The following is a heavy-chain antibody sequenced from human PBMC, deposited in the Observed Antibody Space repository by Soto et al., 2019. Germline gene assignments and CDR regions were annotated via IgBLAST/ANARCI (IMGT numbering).Heavy chain of an antibody. CDR1: GFSLSTSGVG. CDR3: ARTITYYYDSSGYKDAFDI. Sequence: SGPTLVNPTQTLTLTCTFSGFSLSTSGVGVGWIRQPPGKALEWLALIYWDDNKRYSPSLKSRLTITKDASKNQVVLTMTNMDPVDTATYYCARTITYYYDSSGYKDAFDIWGQGTMVTVSS. D-gene: IGHD3-22*01. J-gene: IGHJ3*02. V-gene: IGHV2-5*02. CDR2: IYWDDNK.